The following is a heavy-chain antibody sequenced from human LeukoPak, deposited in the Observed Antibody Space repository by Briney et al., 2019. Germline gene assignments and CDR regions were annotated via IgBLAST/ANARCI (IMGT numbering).Heavy chain of an antibody. CDR3: ARASITIFGVLTD. CDR1: GFTFSSYS. D-gene: IGHD3-3*01. CDR2: ISSSSSTI. V-gene: IGHV3-48*01. J-gene: IGHJ4*02. Sequence: GGSLRLSCAASGFTFSSYSMNWVRQAPGKGLEWVSYISSSSSTIYYADSVKGRFTISKDNAKNSLYLQMNSLRAEDTAIFYCARASITIFGVLTDWGQGTLVTVSS.